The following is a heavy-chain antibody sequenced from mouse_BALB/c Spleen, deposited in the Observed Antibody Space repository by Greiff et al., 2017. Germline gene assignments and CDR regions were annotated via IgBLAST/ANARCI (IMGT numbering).Heavy chain of an antibody. CDR1: GYSITSGYY. Sequence: EVKLQESGPGLVKPSQSLSLTCSVTGYSITSGYYWNWIRQFPGNKLEWMGYISYDGSNNYNPSLKNRISITRDTSKNQFFLKLNSVTTEDTATYYCARGDGNYVVWFAYWGQGTLVTVSA. V-gene: IGHV3-6*02. D-gene: IGHD2-1*01. J-gene: IGHJ3*01. CDR3: ARGDGNYVVWFAY. CDR2: ISYDGSN.